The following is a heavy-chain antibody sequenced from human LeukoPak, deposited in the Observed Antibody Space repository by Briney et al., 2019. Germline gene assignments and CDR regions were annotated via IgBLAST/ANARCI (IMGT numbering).Heavy chain of an antibody. CDR3: ASLVVAATGPFDY. Sequence: PGRSLRLSCAASGFTFSSYAMHWVRQAPGKGLEWVAVISYDGSNRYYADSVKGRFTISRDNSKNTLYLQMNSPRAEDTAVYYCASLVVAATGPFDYWGQGTLVTVSS. J-gene: IGHJ4*02. CDR1: GFTFSSYA. D-gene: IGHD2-15*01. CDR2: ISYDGSNR. V-gene: IGHV3-30-3*01.